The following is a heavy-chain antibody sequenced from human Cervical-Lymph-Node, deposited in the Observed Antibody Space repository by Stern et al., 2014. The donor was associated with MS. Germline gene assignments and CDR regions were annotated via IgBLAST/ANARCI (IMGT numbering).Heavy chain of an antibody. CDR2: ISSSSSYI. V-gene: IGHV3-21*01. J-gene: IGHJ4*02. D-gene: IGHD1-20*01. Sequence: EVQLLESGGGLVKPGGSLRLSCAASGFTFSSYSMNWVRQAPGKGLEWVSSISSSSSYIYYADSVKGRFTISRDNAKNSLYLQMNSLRAEDTAVYYCARGGVLITDRTSYWGQGTLVTVSS. CDR1: GFTFSSYS. CDR3: ARGGVLITDRTSY.